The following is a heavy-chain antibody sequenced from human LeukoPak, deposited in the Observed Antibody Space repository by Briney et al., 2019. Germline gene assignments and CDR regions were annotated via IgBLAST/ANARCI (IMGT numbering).Heavy chain of an antibody. V-gene: IGHV3-30*03. D-gene: IGHD3-10*01. J-gene: IGHJ4*02. CDR1: GFTFSSYG. CDR3: ACELGRGGSYYTY. CDR2: ISYDGSNK. Sequence: ETGGSLRLSCAASGFTFSSYGMHWVRQAPGKGLEWVALISYDGSNKYYADSVKGRFTISRDNSKNTLYLQMNSLRAEDTAVYYCACELGRGGSYYTYWGQGTLVTVSS.